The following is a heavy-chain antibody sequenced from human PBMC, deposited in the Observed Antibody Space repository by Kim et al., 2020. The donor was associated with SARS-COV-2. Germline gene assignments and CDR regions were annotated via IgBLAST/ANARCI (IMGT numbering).Heavy chain of an antibody. CDR3: ARYYDYVWGSYHDY. D-gene: IGHD3-16*01. J-gene: IGHJ4*02. Sequence: PSFQGQVTISADKSISTAYLQWSSLKASDTAMYYCARYYDYVWGSYHDYWGQGTLVTVSS. V-gene: IGHV5-51*01.